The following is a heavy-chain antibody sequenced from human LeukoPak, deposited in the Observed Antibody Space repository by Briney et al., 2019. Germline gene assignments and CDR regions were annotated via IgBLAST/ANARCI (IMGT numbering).Heavy chain of an antibody. J-gene: IGHJ3*02. CDR1: GFTFDDYA. CDR3: AKDMGSGSYYSTDAFDI. V-gene: IGHV3-9*01. D-gene: IGHD1-26*01. Sequence: GRSLRLSCAASGFTFDDYAMHWVLQAPGKGLEWVSGISWNSGSIGYADSVEGRFTISRDNAKNSLYLQMNSLRAEDTALYYCAKDMGSGSYYSTDAFDIWGQATMVTVSS. CDR2: ISWNSGSI.